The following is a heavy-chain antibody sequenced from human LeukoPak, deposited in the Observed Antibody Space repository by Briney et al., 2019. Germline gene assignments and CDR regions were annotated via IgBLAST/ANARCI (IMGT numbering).Heavy chain of an antibody. J-gene: IGHJ6*02. CDR1: GFTFSSYG. CDR2: ISYDGSNK. Sequence: GGSLRLSCAASGFTFSSYGMHWVRQAPGKGLEWVAVISYDGSNKYYADSVKGRFTISRDNSKNPLYLQMNSLRAEDTAVYYCAKGFNRWWWELLPYYGMDVWGQGTTVTVSS. D-gene: IGHD1-26*01. CDR3: AKGFNRWWWELLPYYGMDV. V-gene: IGHV3-30*18.